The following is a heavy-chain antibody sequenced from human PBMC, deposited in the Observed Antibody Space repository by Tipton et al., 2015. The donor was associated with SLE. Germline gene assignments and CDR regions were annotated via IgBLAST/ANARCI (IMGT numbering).Heavy chain of an antibody. Sequence: LRLSCAVYGGSFSGYYGSWIRQPPGKGLEWIGEINHSGSTNYNPSLKSRVTISVDTSKNQFSLKLSSVTAADTAVYYCARILGSWDAFDIWGQGTMVTVSS. CDR3: ARILGSWDAFDI. J-gene: IGHJ3*02. CDR1: GGSFSGYY. CDR2: INHSGST. V-gene: IGHV4-34*01.